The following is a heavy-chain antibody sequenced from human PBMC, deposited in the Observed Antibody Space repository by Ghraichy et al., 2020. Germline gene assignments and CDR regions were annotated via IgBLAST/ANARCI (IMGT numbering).Heavy chain of an antibody. Sequence: SQTLSLTCVISGDSVSSDTATWNWIRQSPSRGLEWLGRTYYRSKWYYDYGTSVKSRARISPDTSKNQFSLQLNFVTPEDTAVYYCAKRGAWGTLDIWGQGTILTVSP. D-gene: IGHD3-16*01. CDR2: TYYRSKWYY. CDR1: GDSVSSDTAT. CDR3: AKRGAWGTLDI. V-gene: IGHV6-1*01. J-gene: IGHJ3*02.